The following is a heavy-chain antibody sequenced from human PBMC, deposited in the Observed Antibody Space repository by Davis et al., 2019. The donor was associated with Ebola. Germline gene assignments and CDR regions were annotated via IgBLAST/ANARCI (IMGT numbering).Heavy chain of an antibody. J-gene: IGHJ4*02. CDR1: GFSFRSSG. CDR3: AKDTTYDFWSGSSYDY. V-gene: IGHV3-23*01. D-gene: IGHD3-3*01. CDR2: ISGRGTTI. Sequence: GESLKISCAASGFSFRSSGMSWVRQAPGKGLEWVSVISGRGTTIYYADSVKGRFTISRDNSKNTVFLQMNSLRDEDTAVYYCAKDTTYDFWSGSSYDYWGQGTLVTVSS.